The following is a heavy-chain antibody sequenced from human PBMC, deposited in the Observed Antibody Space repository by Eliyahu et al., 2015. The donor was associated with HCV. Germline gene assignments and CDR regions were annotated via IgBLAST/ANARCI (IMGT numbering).Heavy chain of an antibody. Sequence: EVQLLESGGDLAQPGRSLRLSCAASXFTFGALALSWAPQAPGKGLEWVSAISASGDSTYYADSVKGRFTISRDNSKNTLYLQMNSLRAEDTAVYYCATVALYCSDTSCLIDYWGQGTLVTVSS. CDR3: ATVALYCSDTSCLIDY. D-gene: IGHD2-2*01. CDR1: XFTFGALA. CDR2: ISASGDST. J-gene: IGHJ4*02. V-gene: IGHV3-23*01.